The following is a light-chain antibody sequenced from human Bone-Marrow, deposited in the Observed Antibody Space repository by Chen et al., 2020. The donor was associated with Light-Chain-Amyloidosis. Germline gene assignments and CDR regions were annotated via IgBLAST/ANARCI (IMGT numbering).Light chain of an antibody. CDR2: DDS. J-gene: IGLJ3*02. CDR3: QVWDRSSDRPV. V-gene: IGLV3-21*03. CDR1: NIGSTS. Sequence: SYALTQPPSVSVAPGKTATITCGRNNIGSTSVHWYQQTPGQAPLLVVYDDSDRPSGIPERLSGSNSGNTATLTISRVEAGDEADYYCQVWDRSSDRPVFGGGTKLTVL.